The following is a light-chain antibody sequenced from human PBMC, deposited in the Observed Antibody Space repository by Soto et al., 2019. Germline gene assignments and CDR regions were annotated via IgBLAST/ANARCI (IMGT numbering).Light chain of an antibody. J-gene: IGKJ1*01. V-gene: IGKV1-39*01. CDR1: QSISTY. Sequence: DIQMTQSPSSLSASVRDRVTITCRASQSISTYLNWYQQKSGNAPKLLIYDVSTLQTGVPSRFSGSGSGTDFTLTISSLQPEDFATYYCQQSYISPRTFGQGTKVDIK. CDR2: DVS. CDR3: QQSYISPRT.